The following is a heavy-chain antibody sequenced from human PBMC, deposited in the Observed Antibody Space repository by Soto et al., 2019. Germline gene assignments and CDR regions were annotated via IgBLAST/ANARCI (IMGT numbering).Heavy chain of an antibody. CDR2: INPNSGGT. J-gene: IGHJ3*02. D-gene: IGHD5-12*01. CDR1: GYTFTGYY. CDR3: ARDIVATTLPNSGAFDI. Sequence: ASVKVSCKASGYTFTGYYMHWVRQAPGQGLEWMGWINPNSGGTNYAQKFQGWVTMTRDTSISTAYMELSRLRSDDTAVYYCARDIVATTLPNSGAFDIWGQGTMVTVSS. V-gene: IGHV1-2*04.